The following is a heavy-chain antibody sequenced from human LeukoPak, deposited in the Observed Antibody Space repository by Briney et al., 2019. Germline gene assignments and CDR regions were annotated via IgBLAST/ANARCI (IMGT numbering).Heavy chain of an antibody. Sequence: GPLRLSCAASGFIVSSNYMSWVRQAPGKGLEWVSVIYSGGNTHYADSVQGRFIISRDNSKNTLFLQMNSLRAEDTAVYYCAKGSAYCGGDCYLRDAFDIWGQGTMVTVSS. CDR3: AKGSAYCGGDCYLRDAFDI. CDR2: IYSGGNT. CDR1: GFIVSSNY. J-gene: IGHJ3*02. D-gene: IGHD2-21*02. V-gene: IGHV3-53*01.